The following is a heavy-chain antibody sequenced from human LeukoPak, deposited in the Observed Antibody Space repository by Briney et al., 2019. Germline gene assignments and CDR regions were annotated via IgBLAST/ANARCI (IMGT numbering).Heavy chain of an antibody. V-gene: IGHV3-23*01. D-gene: IGHD3/OR15-3a*01. Sequence: GGTLRLSCAASGFPFSTYGMNWVRQAPGKGLEWVSGISPTGDITYYADSVMGRFTISRDNPKSTVYLQMNSLRVEDTAVYYCVRDRDWGAFDVWGQVTMVTVSS. CDR3: VRDRDWGAFDV. J-gene: IGHJ3*01. CDR2: ISPTGDIT. CDR1: GFPFSTYG.